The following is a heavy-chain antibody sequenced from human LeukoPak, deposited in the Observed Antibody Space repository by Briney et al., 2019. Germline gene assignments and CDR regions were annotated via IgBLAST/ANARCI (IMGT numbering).Heavy chain of an antibody. CDR3: ARIRGYSYGYMDY. CDR2: IWYDGSNK. J-gene: IGHJ4*02. Sequence: GGSLRLSCAASGFTFRSYGMHWVRQAPGKGLEWVAVIWYDGSNKYYADSVEGRFTISRDNSKNTLYLQMNSLRAEDTAVYYCARIRGYSYGYMDYWGQGTLVTVSS. CDR1: GFTFRSYG. V-gene: IGHV3-33*01. D-gene: IGHD5-18*01.